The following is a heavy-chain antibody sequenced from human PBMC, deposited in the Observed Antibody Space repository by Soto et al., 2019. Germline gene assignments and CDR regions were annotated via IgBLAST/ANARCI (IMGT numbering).Heavy chain of an antibody. Sequence: QVQLQESGPGLVKPSETLSLTCTVSGGSISSYYWSWIRQPPGKGLEWIGYIYYSGSTNYNPSLKSRVTISVDTSKNPFSLKLSSVTAADTAVYYCARDGQGSYDFWSGHYYYYMDVWGKGTTVTVSS. CDR2: IYYSGST. D-gene: IGHD3-3*01. CDR1: GGSISSYY. J-gene: IGHJ6*03. CDR3: ARDGQGSYDFWSGHYYYYMDV. V-gene: IGHV4-59*01.